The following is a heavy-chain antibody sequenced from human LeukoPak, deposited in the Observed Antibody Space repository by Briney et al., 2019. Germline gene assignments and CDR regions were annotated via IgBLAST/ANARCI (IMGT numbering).Heavy chain of an antibody. CDR2: INHSGST. CDR1: GGSFSGYY. CDR3: ARGRGYCSGGSCYESAFDI. D-gene: IGHD2-15*01. V-gene: IGHV4-34*01. Sequence: PSETLSLTCAVYGGSFSGYYWRWIRQPPGKGLEWIGEINHSGSTNYNPSLKSRVTISVDTSKNQFSLKLSSVAAADTAVYYCARGRGYCSGGSCYESAFDIWGQGTMVTVSS. J-gene: IGHJ3*02.